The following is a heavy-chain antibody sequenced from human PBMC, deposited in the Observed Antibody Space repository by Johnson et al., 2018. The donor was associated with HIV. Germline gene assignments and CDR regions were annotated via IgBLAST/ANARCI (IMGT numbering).Heavy chain of an antibody. J-gene: IGHJ3*02. V-gene: IGHV3-7*01. Sequence: VQLVESGGGLVQPGGSLRLSCTASGFTFSDFRMSWVRQAPGRGLEWVANINVDGRDKYYVDSVEGRFTISRDNAKNSLFLQMNSLRAEDTAVYYCARSYYGSWGTFDIWGQGTMVTVS. CDR3: ARSYYGSWGTFDI. CDR2: INVDGRDK. CDR1: GFTFSDFR. D-gene: IGHD3-10*01.